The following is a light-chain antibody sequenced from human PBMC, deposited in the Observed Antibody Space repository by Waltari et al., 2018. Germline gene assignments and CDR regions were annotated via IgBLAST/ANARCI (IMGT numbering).Light chain of an antibody. J-gene: IGLJ1*01. CDR2: SNN. Sequence: QSVLTQPPSASGTLGQRCTSASSATRANGGSTTVNWYQPLPGTSPKLLIYSNNHLPAGVPDRFSGSNSGTSPSLAISVLQSEDDADYYCAAWDDRLNGPFFGTGTKVTVL. CDR3: AAWDDRLNGPF. CDR1: RANGGSTT. V-gene: IGLV1-44*01.